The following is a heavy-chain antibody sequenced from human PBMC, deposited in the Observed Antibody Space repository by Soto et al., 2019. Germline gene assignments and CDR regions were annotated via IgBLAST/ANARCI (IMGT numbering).Heavy chain of an antibody. Sequence: QVQLQESGPGLVKPSETLSLTCTVSGGSISSYYWSWIRQPPGKGLEWIGYIYYSGSTNYNPSLKSRVTISVDTSKNQFSLKLSSVTAADTAVYYCAIVPTHWFDPWGQGTLVTVSS. CDR1: GGSISSYY. D-gene: IGHD4-17*01. CDR3: AIVPTHWFDP. V-gene: IGHV4-59*01. J-gene: IGHJ5*02. CDR2: IYYSGST.